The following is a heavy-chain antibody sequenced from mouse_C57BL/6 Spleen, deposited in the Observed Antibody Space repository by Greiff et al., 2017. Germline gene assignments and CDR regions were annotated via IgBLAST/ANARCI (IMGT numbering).Heavy chain of an antibody. CDR3: ERSLTGTSYAMDY. V-gene: IGHV1-55*01. Sequence: QVQLQQPGAELVKPGASVKMSCKASGYTFTSYWITWVKQRPGQGLEWIGDIYPGSGSTNYNEKFKSKATLTVDTSSSTAYMQRSSLTSEDSAVYDCERSLTGTSYAMDYWGQGTSVTVSS. CDR2: IYPGSGST. CDR1: GYTFTSYW. D-gene: IGHD4-1*01. J-gene: IGHJ4*01.